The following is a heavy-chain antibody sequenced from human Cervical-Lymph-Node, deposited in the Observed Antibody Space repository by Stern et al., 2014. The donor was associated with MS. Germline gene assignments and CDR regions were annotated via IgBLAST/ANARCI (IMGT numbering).Heavy chain of an antibody. V-gene: IGHV1-2*04. J-gene: IGHJ6*02. CDR2: INPNNGGT. D-gene: IGHD1-1*01. Sequence: VQLVESGAEVKNPGASVKVSCKASGYTFTDYYMQWMRQAPGQGLEWMGWINPNNGGTKSAQKFQGWVPMTRDTSTSTAYMELSRLRSDDTAIYYCARASTTANNYYDGVDVWGQGTTVTVTS. CDR1: GYTFTDYY. CDR3: ARASTTANNYYDGVDV.